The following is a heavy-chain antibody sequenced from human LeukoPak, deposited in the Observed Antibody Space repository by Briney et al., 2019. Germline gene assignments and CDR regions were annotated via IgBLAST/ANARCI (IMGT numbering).Heavy chain of an antibody. V-gene: IGHV3-30-3*01. CDR2: ISYDGSNK. Sequence: GGSLRLSCAASGFTFSTYAMHWVRQAPGKGLEWVAVISYDGSNKYYADSVKGRFTISRDNAKNSLYLQMNSLRAEDTAVYYCARDQWELLRYNWFDPWGQGTLVTVSS. D-gene: IGHD1-26*01. CDR3: ARDQWELLRYNWFDP. CDR1: GFTFSTYA. J-gene: IGHJ5*02.